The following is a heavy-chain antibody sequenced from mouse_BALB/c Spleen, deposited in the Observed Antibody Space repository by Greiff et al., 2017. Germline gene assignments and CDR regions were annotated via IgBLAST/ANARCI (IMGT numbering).Heavy chain of an antibody. CDR1: GYAFTNYL. D-gene: IGHD1-1*01. Sequence: VQLQQSGAELVRPGTSVKVSCKASGYAFTNYLIEWVKQRPGQGLEWIGVINPGSGGTNYNEKFKGEATLTADKSSSTAYMQLSSLTSDDSAVYFCARSDYGSSYDYWGQGTTRTVSS. CDR3: ARSDYGSSYDY. CDR2: INPGSGGT. V-gene: IGHV1-54*01. J-gene: IGHJ2*01.